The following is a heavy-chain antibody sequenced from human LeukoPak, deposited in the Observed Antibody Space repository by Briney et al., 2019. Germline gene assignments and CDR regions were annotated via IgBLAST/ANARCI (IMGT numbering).Heavy chain of an antibody. CDR3: ARDPRGSGLFDY. CDR2: ISYDGSNK. CDR1: GFTFSSYS. Sequence: GGSLRLSCAASGFTFSSYSMNWVRQAPGKGLEWVAVISYDGSNKYYADSVKGRFTISRDNSKNTLYLQMNSLRAEDTAVYYCARDPRGSGLFDYWGQGTLVTVSS. V-gene: IGHV3-30*03. D-gene: IGHD3-10*01. J-gene: IGHJ4*02.